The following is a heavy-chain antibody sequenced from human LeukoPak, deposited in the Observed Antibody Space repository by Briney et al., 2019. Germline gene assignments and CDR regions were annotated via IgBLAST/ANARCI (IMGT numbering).Heavy chain of an antibody. CDR2: IYYSGTT. CDR3: TRAYWIGFHFDS. J-gene: IGHJ4*02. D-gene: IGHD3-3*01. V-gene: IGHV4-30-4*01. CDR1: GGSISSGDYF. Sequence: SETLSLTCSVSGGSISSGDYFWTWIRQPPGKGLEYIGYIYYSGTTYYNPSLKSRITMSVDMSANQFSLRLTSVSAADTAVYYCTRAYWIGFHFDSWGQGILVSVSS.